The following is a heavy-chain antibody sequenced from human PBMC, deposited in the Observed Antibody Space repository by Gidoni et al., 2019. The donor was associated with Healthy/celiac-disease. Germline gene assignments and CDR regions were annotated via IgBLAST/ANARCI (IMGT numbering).Heavy chain of an antibody. CDR3: ARALGGSWGIDY. D-gene: IGHD6-13*01. V-gene: IGHV1-3*01. Sequence: QVQLVQSGAEVKKPGASVKVSCKASGYPFTRYAMHWVRQAPGQRLEWMGWINAGNGNTKYSQKFQGRVTITRDTSASTAYMELSSLRSEDTAVYYCARALGGSWGIDYWGQGTLVTVSS. CDR1: GYPFTRYA. CDR2: INAGNGNT. J-gene: IGHJ4*02.